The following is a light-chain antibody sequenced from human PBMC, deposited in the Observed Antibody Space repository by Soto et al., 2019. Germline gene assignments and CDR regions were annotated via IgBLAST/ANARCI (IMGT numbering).Light chain of an antibody. V-gene: IGLV1-47*01. Sequence: QSVLTQPPSASGTPGQRVTISCSGGSSNIGSTYVYWYQHLPGTAPKLLIYKNYQRPSGGPDRFSGSKSGTSASLAISGLRSEDEADYYCATWDDSLSAWVFGGGTKLTVL. CDR1: SSNIGSTY. CDR3: ATWDDSLSAWV. CDR2: KNY. J-gene: IGLJ3*02.